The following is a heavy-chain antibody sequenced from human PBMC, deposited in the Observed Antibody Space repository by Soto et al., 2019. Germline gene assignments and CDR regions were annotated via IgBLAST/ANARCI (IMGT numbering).Heavy chain of an antibody. V-gene: IGHV4-30-4*01. J-gene: IGHJ4*02. D-gene: IGHD3-10*01. CDR2: IYYSGST. Sequence: QVQLQESGPGLVKPSQTLSLTCTVSGGSISSGDYYWSWIHQPPGKGLEWIGYIYYSGSTYYNPSLKSRVTISVDTSKNQFSLKLSSVTAADTAVYYCARAVVRGVRKYYFDYWGQGTLVTVSS. CDR3: ARAVVRGVRKYYFDY. CDR1: GGSISSGDYY.